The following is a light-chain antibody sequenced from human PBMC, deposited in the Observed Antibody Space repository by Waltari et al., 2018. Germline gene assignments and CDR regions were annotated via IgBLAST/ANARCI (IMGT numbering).Light chain of an antibody. Sequence: EMVLTQSPGTLSSSPGERATLSCRASQTVSSSYLAWYQQKPGQAPRLLIYGASSRATGIPDRFSGSGSGTDFTLTISRLEPEDFAVYYCQQYGSSLIFGQGTKLEIK. CDR1: QTVSSSY. J-gene: IGKJ2*01. CDR2: GAS. V-gene: IGKV3-20*01. CDR3: QQYGSSLI.